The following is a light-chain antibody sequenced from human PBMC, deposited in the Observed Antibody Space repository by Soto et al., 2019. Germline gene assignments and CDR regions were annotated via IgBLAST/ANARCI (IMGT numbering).Light chain of an antibody. CDR1: SNDVGGYNY. V-gene: IGLV2-14*01. Sequence: QSVLAQPASVSGSPGQSITISCTGTSNDVGGYNYVSWYQHHPGKAPKLMIYEVSDRPSGVSNRFSGSKSSNTASLTISGLQAEDGADYYCSSYTGSNIRYVFGTGTKVTVL. J-gene: IGLJ1*01. CDR3: SSYTGSNIRYV. CDR2: EVS.